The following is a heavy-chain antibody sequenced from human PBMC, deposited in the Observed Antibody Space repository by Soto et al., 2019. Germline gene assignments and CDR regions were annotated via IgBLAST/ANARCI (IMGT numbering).Heavy chain of an antibody. V-gene: IGHV1-46*01. CDR1: GNTFTNYY. D-gene: IGHD2-21*02. CDR2: INPSGGHT. J-gene: IGHJ4*02. CDR3: ARGGHVVVVTAAFDY. Sequence: QVQLMQSGAEVKKPGASVKVSCKASGNTFTNYYIHWVRQAPGQGLEWMGTINPSGGHTTYAQKFLARVTVTRDTATSKLYMELTSLRSEDTAVYYCARGGHVVVVTAAFDYWGQGTLVTVSS.